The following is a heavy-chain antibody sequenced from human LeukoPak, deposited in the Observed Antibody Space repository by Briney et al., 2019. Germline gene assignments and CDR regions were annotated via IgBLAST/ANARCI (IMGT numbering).Heavy chain of an antibody. V-gene: IGHV4-59*12. Sequence: SETLSLTCSVSGGSISNYFWTWIRQPPGKGLEWIGYIYSSGSTYYNPSLKSRVTISVDTSKNQFSLKLNSVTAADTAGYYCARSTVPYYFDYWGQGTLVTVSS. J-gene: IGHJ4*01. CDR1: GGSISNYF. CDR2: IYSSGST. CDR3: ARSTVPYYFDY. D-gene: IGHD4-17*01.